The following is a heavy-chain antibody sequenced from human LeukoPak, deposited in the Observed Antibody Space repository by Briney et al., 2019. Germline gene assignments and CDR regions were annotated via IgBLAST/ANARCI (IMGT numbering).Heavy chain of an antibody. J-gene: IGHJ4*02. CDR1: GYTFTSYG. CDR3: ARGEGSTGDY. Sequence: SVTVSRKASGYTFTSYGISWVRQSPGQELEWMGGIIPIFCTAKYAQKFQGRVTIPADESTSTAYIDLSSLRSEDTAVYYCARGEGSTGDYWGQGTLVTVSS. CDR2: IIPIFCTA. V-gene: IGHV1-69*13.